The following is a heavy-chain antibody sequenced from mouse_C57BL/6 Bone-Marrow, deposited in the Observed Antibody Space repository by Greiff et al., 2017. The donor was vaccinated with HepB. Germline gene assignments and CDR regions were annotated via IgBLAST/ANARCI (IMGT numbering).Heavy chain of an antibody. J-gene: IGHJ4*01. CDR1: GYTFTSYW. Sequence: QVQLQQPGAELVRPGPSVKLSCKASGYTFTSYWMHWVKQRPGQGLEWIGVIDPSDSYTNYNQKFKGKATLTVDTSSSTAYMQLSSLTSEDSAVYYCARWSTTVVATDYYAMDYWGQGTSGTVSS. D-gene: IGHD1-1*01. CDR3: ARWSTTVVATDYYAMDY. V-gene: IGHV1-59*01. CDR2: IDPSDSYT.